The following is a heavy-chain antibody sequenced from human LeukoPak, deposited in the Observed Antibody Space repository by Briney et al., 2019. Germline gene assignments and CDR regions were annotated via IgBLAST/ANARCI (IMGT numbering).Heavy chain of an antibody. J-gene: IGHJ3*02. Sequence: PGGSLRLFCAASGLTFSSYWMSWVRQAPGKGLEWVANIKQDGSEKHYVDSVTGRFTISRDNTKNSLYLQMNSLRADDTAVYYCARDVAGPPQEAFDIWGQGTMVTVSS. CDR2: IKQDGSEK. CDR3: ARDVAGPPQEAFDI. CDR1: GLTFSSYW. V-gene: IGHV3-7*01.